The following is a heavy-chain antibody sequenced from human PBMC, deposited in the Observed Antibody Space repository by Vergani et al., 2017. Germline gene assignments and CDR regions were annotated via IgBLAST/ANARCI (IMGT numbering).Heavy chain of an antibody. CDR1: GYTFTSYG. Sequence: VQLVQSGAEVKKPGASVKVSCKASGYTFTSYGISWVRQAPGQGLEWMGWISAYNGNTNYAQKLQGRVTMTTDTSTSTAYMELRSLRSDDTAVYYCARVVPYCSSTSCYTKGYYYYMDVWGKGTTVTVSS. D-gene: IGHD2-2*02. CDR3: ARVVPYCSSTSCYTKGYYYYMDV. J-gene: IGHJ6*03. V-gene: IGHV1-18*01. CDR2: ISAYNGNT.